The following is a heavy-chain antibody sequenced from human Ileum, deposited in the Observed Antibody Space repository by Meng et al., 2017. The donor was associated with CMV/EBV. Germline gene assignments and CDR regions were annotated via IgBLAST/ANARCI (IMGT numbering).Heavy chain of an antibody. V-gene: IGHV4-30-4*01. J-gene: IGHJ4*02. D-gene: IGHD6-19*01. CDR3: AREGGGWYFDS. CDR2: IYYSGST. CDR1: GDSLSTGDYY. Sequence: VQLQEWGPGLVKPSPTLFLTCTVSGDSLSTGDYYWSWIRQPPGKGPEWIGYIYYSGSTLYNPSLKSPVTISPDKSKNQFSLRLRSVTAADTAVYFCAREGGGWYFDSWGQGTLVTVSS.